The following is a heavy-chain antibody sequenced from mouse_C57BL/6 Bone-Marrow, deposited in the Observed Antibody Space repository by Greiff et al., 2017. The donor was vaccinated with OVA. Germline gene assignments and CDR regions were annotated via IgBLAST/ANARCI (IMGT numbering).Heavy chain of an antibody. Sequence: EVKLVESGGGLVKPGGSLKLSCAASGFTFSSYAMSWVRQTPEKRLEWVATISDGGSYTYYPDNVKGRFTISRDNAKNNLYLQMSHLKSEDTAMYYCARGGGLFDYWGQGTTLTVSS. CDR1: GFTFSSYA. CDR3: ARGGGLFDY. J-gene: IGHJ2*01. CDR2: ISDGGSYT. V-gene: IGHV5-4*03.